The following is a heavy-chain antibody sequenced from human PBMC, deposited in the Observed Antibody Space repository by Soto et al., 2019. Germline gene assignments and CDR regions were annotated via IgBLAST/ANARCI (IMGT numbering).Heavy chain of an antibody. CDR1: GFTFTSSA. CDR2: IVVGSGNT. V-gene: IGHV1-58*01. D-gene: IGHD1-26*01. J-gene: IGHJ6*02. CDR3: AAADSGSSEYYYYYGMDV. Sequence: SVKVSCKASGFTFTSSAVQWVRQARGQRLKWIGWIVVGSGNTNYAQKFQERVTITRDMSTSTAYMELSSLRSEDTAVYYCAAADSGSSEYYYYYGMDVWGQGTTVTVSS.